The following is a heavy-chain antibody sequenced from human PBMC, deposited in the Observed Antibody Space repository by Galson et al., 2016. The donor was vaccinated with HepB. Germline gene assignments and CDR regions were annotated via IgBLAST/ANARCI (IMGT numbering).Heavy chain of an antibody. D-gene: IGHD3-22*01. CDR1: GFTFSNYV. CDR2: ISVSGDRT. Sequence: SLRLSCAASGFTFSNYVMTWVRQAPGKGLEWVSAISVSGDRTFYADSLKGRFTISRDNSKNTLYLEMNSLRAEDTAVYYCAKDSSAHGWYFDYWGQGTLVTVSS. V-gene: IGHV3-23*01. J-gene: IGHJ4*02. CDR3: AKDSSAHGWYFDY.